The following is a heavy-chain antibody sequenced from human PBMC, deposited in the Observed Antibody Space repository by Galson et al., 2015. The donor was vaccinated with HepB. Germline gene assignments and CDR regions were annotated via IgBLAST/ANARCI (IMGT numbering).Heavy chain of an antibody. V-gene: IGHV3-23*01. CDR2: ISGSGATT. J-gene: IGHJ4*02. CDR1: GFTFSTYA. CDR3: AKEPPYCGGDCYSVSDV. D-gene: IGHD2-21*02. Sequence: SLRLSCAASGFTFSTYAITWVRQAPGKGLEWVSVISGSGATTFYADYVQGRFIIYRDNSKNTVYLQMNSLRADDTAIYYCAKEPPYCGGDCYSVSDVWGQGTLVTVSS.